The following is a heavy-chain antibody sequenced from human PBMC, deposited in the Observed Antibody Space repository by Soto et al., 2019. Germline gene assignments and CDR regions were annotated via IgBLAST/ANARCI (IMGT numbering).Heavy chain of an antibody. Sequence: ASVKVSCKASGYTFTGYYMHWVRQAPGQGLEWMGWINPNSGGTNYAQKFQGWATMTRDTSISTAYMELSRLRSDDTAVYYCARDSLGYCSSTSCYESSYYGMDVWGQGTTVTVS. J-gene: IGHJ6*02. CDR3: ARDSLGYCSSTSCYESSYYGMDV. CDR1: GYTFTGYY. CDR2: INPNSGGT. V-gene: IGHV1-2*04. D-gene: IGHD2-2*01.